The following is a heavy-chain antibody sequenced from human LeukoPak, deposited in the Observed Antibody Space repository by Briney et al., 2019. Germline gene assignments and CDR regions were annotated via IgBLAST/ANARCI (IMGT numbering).Heavy chain of an antibody. Sequence: ASVNVSCKVSGYTLTELSMHWGRQAPGKGLEWMGGFDPEDGETIYAQKFQGRVTMTEDTSTDTAYMELSSLRSEDTAVYYCATERSYDSSGFLYAFDIWGQGTMVTVSS. J-gene: IGHJ3*02. CDR1: GYTLTELS. D-gene: IGHD3-22*01. CDR3: ATERSYDSSGFLYAFDI. CDR2: FDPEDGET. V-gene: IGHV1-24*01.